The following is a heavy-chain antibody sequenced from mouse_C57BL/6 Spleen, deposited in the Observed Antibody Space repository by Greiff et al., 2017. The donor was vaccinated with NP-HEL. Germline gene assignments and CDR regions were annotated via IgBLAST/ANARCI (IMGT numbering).Heavy chain of an antibody. CDR3: ARSPTAQATGFAY. D-gene: IGHD3-2*02. CDR2: IYPGDGDT. Sequence: QVQLQQSGPELVKPGASVKLSCKASGYAFSSSWMHWVKRRPGQGLEWIGRIYPGDGDTNYNGKFKGKATLTADKSSSTAYMQLSSLTSEDSAVYVCARSPTAQATGFAYWGQGTLVTVAA. J-gene: IGHJ3*01. CDR1: GYAFSSSW. V-gene: IGHV1-82*01.